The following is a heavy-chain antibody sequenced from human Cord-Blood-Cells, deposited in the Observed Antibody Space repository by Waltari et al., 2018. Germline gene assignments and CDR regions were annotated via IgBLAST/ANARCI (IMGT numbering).Heavy chain of an antibody. J-gene: IGHJ6*03. D-gene: IGHD4-4*01. CDR3: ARHDYSNYYYYYMDV. CDR2: IYYSGGT. V-gene: IGHV4-39*01. CDR1: GGSISSSSYY. Sequence: QLQLQESGPGLVKPSETLSLTCTVSGGSISSSSYYWGWIRQPPGKGLEWIGSIYYSGGTYYNPSLKSRVTISVDTSKNQFSLKLSSVTAADTAVYYCARHDYSNYYYYYMDVWGKGTTVTVSS.